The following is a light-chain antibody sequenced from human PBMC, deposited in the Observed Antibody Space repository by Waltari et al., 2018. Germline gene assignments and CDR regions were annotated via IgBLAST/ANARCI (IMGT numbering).Light chain of an antibody. CDR2: DVT. CDR3: SSQTLDGVVL. Sequence: QSALTHPASVSGSPGHSITIPCGGIASSVGASDYSSWHQHHPGKAPQVIIYDVTNRPSGISDRFSASKSGNTASLTISGLQPEDEGDYYCSSQTLDGVVLFGGGTKLTVL. J-gene: IGLJ2*01. CDR1: ASSVGASDY. V-gene: IGLV2-14*03.